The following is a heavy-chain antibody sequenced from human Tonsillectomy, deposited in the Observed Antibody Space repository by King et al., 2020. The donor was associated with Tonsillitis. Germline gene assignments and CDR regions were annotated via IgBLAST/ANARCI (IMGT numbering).Heavy chain of an antibody. CDR3: ARDPSSVWPNYFDY. J-gene: IGHJ4*02. Sequence: QLQESGPGLVKPSETLSLTCTVSGGSISSYFWNWVRLSPGKGLEWIGYIYYSGSTNYNPSLKSRVTISLDTSKNQFSLMLSSVTAADTAVYFCARDPSSVWPNYFDYWGQGTLVTVSS. CDR1: GGSISSYF. V-gene: IGHV4-59*12. D-gene: IGHD6-19*01. CDR2: IYYSGST.